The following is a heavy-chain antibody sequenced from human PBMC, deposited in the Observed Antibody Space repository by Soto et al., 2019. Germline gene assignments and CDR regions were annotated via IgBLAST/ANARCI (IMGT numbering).Heavy chain of an antibody. CDR3: ASGDYDFWSGPGGGMDV. CDR1: GGTFSSYA. V-gene: IGHV1-69*12. Sequence: QVQLVQSGAEVKKPGSSVKVSCKASGGTFSSYAISWVRQAPGQGLEWMGGIIPIFGTANYAQKFQGRVTITADESTSTAYMELSSLRSEDTAVNYCASGDYDFWSGPGGGMDVWGQGTTVTVSS. J-gene: IGHJ6*02. D-gene: IGHD3-3*01. CDR2: IIPIFGTA.